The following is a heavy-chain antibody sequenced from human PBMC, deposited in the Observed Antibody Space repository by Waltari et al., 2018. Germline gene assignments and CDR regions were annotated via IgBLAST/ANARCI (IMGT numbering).Heavy chain of an antibody. J-gene: IGHJ4*02. V-gene: IGHV4-34*01. Sequence: VQLQQWGAGLLKPSETPSRAFAVYGGSFRGYYWSGIRHPPGKGLEWIGEINHSGSTNYNPSLKSRVTISVDTSKNQFSLKLSSVTAADTAVYYCARVVGGRDYWGQGTLVTVSS. CDR1: GGSFRGYY. CDR2: INHSGST. CDR3: ARVVGGRDY. D-gene: IGHD3-10*01.